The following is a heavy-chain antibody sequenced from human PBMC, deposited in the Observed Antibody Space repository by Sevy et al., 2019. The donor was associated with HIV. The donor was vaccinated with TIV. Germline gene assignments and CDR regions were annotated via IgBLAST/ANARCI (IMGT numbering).Heavy chain of an antibody. V-gene: IGHV3-15*01. CDR3: STDPIIVVLVTDGKDV. D-gene: IGHD2-8*01. Sequence: GGSLRLSCAASGFTFTYAWMTWVRQAPGKGLEWVGRIKSRADGGTTDYAAPVQGRFTISRDDSKNTLYLQMNSLRTEDTAVYYCSTDPIIVVLVTDGKDVWGQWTTVTVSS. CDR1: GFTFTYAW. CDR2: IKSRADGGTT. J-gene: IGHJ6*02.